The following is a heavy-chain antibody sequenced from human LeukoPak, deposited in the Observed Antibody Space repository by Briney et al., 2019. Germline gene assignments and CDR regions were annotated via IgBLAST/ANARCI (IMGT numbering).Heavy chain of an antibody. Sequence: GGSVTLSCAACGFTFSSYSMIWLRQAPGKGLEGVLYISSSSSNIYHADSVRGRFTIYRDNAKNSLYLQMNSLRAGDASVYYCTRDRLVGLDDWGQRTRVTVSS. CDR1: GFTFSSYS. CDR2: ISSSSSNI. D-gene: IGHD2-2*03. V-gene: IGHV3-48*01. CDR3: TRDRLVGLDD. J-gene: IGHJ4*02.